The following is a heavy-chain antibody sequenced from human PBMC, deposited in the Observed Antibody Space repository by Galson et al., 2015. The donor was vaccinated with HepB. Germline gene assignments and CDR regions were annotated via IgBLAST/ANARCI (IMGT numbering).Heavy chain of an antibody. J-gene: IGHJ3*02. Sequence: SLRLSCAASGFTVSSNYMSWVRQAPGKGLEWVSVIYSGGSTYYADSVKGRFTISRDNSKNTLYLQMNSLRAEDTAVYYCARGLPYYDYVWGSYHPGPGDAFDTWGQGTMVTVSS. D-gene: IGHD3-16*02. CDR2: IYSGGST. CDR1: GFTVSSNY. V-gene: IGHV3-66*01. CDR3: ARGLPYYDYVWGSYHPGPGDAFDT.